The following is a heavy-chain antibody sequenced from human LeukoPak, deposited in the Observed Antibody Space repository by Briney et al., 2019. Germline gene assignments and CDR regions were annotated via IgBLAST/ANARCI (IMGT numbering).Heavy chain of an antibody. V-gene: IGHV4-34*01. CDR3: ARETGYCSGGSCYSSWFDP. CDR2: INHSGST. J-gene: IGHJ5*02. D-gene: IGHD2-15*01. Sequence: SETLSLTCAVYGGSFSGYYWSWIRQPPGKGREWIGEINHSGSTNYNPSLKSRVTISVDTSKNQFSLKLSSVTAADTAVYYCARETGYCSGGSCYSSWFDPWGQGTLVTVSS. CDR1: GGSFSGYY.